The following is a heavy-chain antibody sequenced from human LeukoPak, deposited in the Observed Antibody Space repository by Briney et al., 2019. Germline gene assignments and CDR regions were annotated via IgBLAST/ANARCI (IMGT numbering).Heavy chain of an antibody. Sequence: GGSLRLSCVASRFSFRTYGMSWIRQAPGKGLEWVSTIKGTGLTTYYADSVKGRFTISRDNAKNSLFLQMSSLRADDTAIYYCARAGELRYMDVWGKGTAVTVSS. J-gene: IGHJ6*03. CDR1: RFSFRTYG. D-gene: IGHD3-16*01. V-gene: IGHV3-11*04. CDR3: ARAGELRYMDV. CDR2: IKGTGLTT.